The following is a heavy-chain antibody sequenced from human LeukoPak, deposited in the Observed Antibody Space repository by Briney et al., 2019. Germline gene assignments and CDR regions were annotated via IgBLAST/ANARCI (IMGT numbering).Heavy chain of an antibody. Sequence: PSETLSLTCTVSGGSISSYYWSWIRQPPGKGLEWIGYIYYSGSTNYNPSLKSRVTISVDTSKNQFSLKLSSVTAADTAVYYCVRSLAPLAFDIWGQGTMVTVSS. CDR3: VRSLAPLAFDI. J-gene: IGHJ3*02. V-gene: IGHV4-59*01. CDR1: GGSISSYY. CDR2: IYYSGST.